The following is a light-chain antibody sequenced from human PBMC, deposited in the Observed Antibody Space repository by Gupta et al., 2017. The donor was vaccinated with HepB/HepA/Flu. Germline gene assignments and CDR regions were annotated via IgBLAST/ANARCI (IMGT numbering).Light chain of an antibody. J-gene: IGLJ2*01. CDR2: GKG. V-gene: IGLV1-40*01. Sequence: QSMLTQPPSVSGAPGQRVTISCTGTSSNIGADYDVNCYQQLPAKAPNLLIYGKGNRPSGVPARFSGSNSGTSASLAITGLQAAEEADYYCQSCDTSRSGPSLFGGGTKLTVL. CDR1: SSNIGADYD. CDR3: QSCDTSRSGPSL.